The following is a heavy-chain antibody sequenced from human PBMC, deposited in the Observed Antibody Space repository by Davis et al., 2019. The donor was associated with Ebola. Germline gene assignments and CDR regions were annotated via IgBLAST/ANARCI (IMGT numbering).Heavy chain of an antibody. J-gene: IGHJ4*02. D-gene: IGHD4-17*01. CDR1: GFTVSSNY. CDR3: AKVDYGDLFFDY. Sequence: GESLKISCAASGFTVSSNYMSWVRQAPGKGLEWVSAISGSGGSTDYADYVKGRFTISRDNSKNTLYLQMNSLRAEDTAVYYCAKVDYGDLFFDYWGQGTLVTVSS. V-gene: IGHV3-23*01. CDR2: ISGSGGST.